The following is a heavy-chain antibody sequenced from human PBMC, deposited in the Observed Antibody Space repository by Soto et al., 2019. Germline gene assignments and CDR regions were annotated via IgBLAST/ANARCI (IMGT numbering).Heavy chain of an antibody. CDR2: IYYTGST. J-gene: IGHJ5*02. CDR1: GGSISSYY. CDR3: ASMYSSSWDNWFDP. D-gene: IGHD6-13*01. V-gene: IGHV4-59*01. Sequence: QVQLQESGPGLVKPSETLSLTCTVSGGSISSYYWSWIRSPPGKGLEWIGYIYYTGSTNYNPSLKSRVTISIDTSKNQFSLKLSSVTAADTAVYYCASMYSSSWDNWFDPWGQGTLVTVSS.